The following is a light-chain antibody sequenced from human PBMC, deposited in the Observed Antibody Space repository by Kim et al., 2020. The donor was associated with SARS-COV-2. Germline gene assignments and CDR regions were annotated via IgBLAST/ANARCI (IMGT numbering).Light chain of an antibody. V-gene: IGKV3-15*01. Sequence: PGEKASQDCRDSEKIDNNIAWYEQKPGQSTRLLSDGASTRANGAPARYSGSGSGTEVTLNNNSLQSEDFGDYYCHQYDKWHPAEKFGQGNKLEIK. CDR1: EKIDNN. CDR2: GAS. CDR3: HQYDKWHPAEK. J-gene: IGKJ2*01.